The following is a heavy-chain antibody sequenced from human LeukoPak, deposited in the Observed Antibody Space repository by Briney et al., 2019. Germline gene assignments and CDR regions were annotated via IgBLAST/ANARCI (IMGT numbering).Heavy chain of an antibody. CDR3: AREVVPAAIHNWFDP. CDR2: IYFSGST. D-gene: IGHD2-2*02. CDR1: GGSISSYY. Sequence: SETLSLTCTVSGGSISSYYWSWIRQPPGKGLEWIGYIYFSGSTNYNPSLKSRVTISVDTSKNQFSLKLSSVTAADTAVYYCAREVVPAAIHNWFDPWGQGTLVTVSS. J-gene: IGHJ5*02. V-gene: IGHV4-59*01.